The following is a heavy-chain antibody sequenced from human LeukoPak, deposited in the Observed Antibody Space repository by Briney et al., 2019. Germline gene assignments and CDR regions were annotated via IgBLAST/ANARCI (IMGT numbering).Heavy chain of an antibody. Sequence: PGGSLRLSCAASGFTFSDYYMSWIRQAPGKGLEWVSYISSSGSTIYYADSVKGRFTISRDNAKNSLYLQMNSLRAEDTAVYYCARVPTIRRRVTVVPAAIDYWGQGTLVTVSS. V-gene: IGHV3-11*04. CDR3: ARVPTIRRRVTVVPAAIDY. D-gene: IGHD2-2*01. CDR2: ISSSGSTI. CDR1: GFTFSDYY. J-gene: IGHJ4*02.